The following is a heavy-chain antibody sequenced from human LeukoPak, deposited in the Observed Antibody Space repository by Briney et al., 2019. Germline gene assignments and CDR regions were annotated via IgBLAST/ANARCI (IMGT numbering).Heavy chain of an antibody. CDR3: ARVVTRLREGKYHYDMDV. V-gene: IGHV1-3*01. CDR2: INAGNGDT. CDR1: GYTFTSYA. J-gene: IGHJ6*02. Sequence: ASVKVSCKASGYTFTSYAMHWVRQAPGQRLEWMGWINAGNGDTKYSQKFQVRVTITRDTSASTAYMELSSLRSEDTAVYYCARVVTRLREGKYHYDMDVWGQGTTVTVSS. D-gene: IGHD3-10*01.